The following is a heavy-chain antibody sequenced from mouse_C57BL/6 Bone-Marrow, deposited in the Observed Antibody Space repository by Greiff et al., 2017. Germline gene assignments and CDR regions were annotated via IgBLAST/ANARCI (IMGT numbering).Heavy chain of an antibody. CDR1: GYTFTSYT. J-gene: IGHJ2*01. CDR3: SRSKVYYGNYYFDY. CDR2: INPSSGYT. V-gene: IGHV1-4*01. D-gene: IGHD2-1*01. Sequence: QVQLQQSGAELARPGASVKMSCKASGYTFTSYTMHWVKQRPGQGLEWIGYINPSSGYTKYTQKFKDKATLTADKSSSTAYMQLSSLTSDDSAVYYCSRSKVYYGNYYFDYWGQGTTLTVSS.